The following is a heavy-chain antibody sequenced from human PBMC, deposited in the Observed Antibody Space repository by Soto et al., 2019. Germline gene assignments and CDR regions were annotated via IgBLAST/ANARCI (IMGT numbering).Heavy chain of an antibody. J-gene: IGHJ4*02. CDR1: GASISNYY. D-gene: IGHD1-1*01. V-gene: IGHV4-4*07. CDR2: IDASGTT. CDR3: ARESRSELGTVEY. Sequence: QVRLQESGPGLVKPSETLSLTCTGSGASISNYYWSWIRQPAGKGLECLGRIDASGTTTYTPSLSSRVPMSVDTSKTQFSLTLISVTAADTAVYYCARESRSELGTVEYWGQGTVVTVSS.